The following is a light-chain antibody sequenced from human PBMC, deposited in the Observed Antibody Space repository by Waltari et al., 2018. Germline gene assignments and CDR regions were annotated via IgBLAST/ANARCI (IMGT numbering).Light chain of an antibody. J-gene: IGLJ2*01. CDR1: RSDIGGTY. CDR2: DNN. V-gene: IGLV1-51*01. Sequence: QSVLTPPPSVSAAPGQKVPIPCSGSRSDIGGTYVSWYPQLPGTAPKLLIYDNNKRPSGISDRFSASKSGTSAALVITGLQTGDEADYYCGARDSSLFIVLFGGGTKLTVL. CDR3: GARDSSLFIVL.